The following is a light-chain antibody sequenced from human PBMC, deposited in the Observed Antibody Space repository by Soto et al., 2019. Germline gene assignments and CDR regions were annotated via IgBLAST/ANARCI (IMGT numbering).Light chain of an antibody. CDR1: QSVNNN. CDR3: QQYNNWPFT. Sequence: EIVMTQSPATLSVSPGERATLSCGASQSVNNNLAWYQQKPGQAPRLLIYGASTRATGIPARFSGSGSGTEFTLTIGSLQSEDFAVYYCQQYNNWPFTFGPGTKVDIK. J-gene: IGKJ3*01. V-gene: IGKV3-15*01. CDR2: GAS.